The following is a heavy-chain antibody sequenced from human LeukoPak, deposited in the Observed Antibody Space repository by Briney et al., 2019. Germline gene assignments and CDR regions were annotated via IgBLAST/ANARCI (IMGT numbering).Heavy chain of an antibody. CDR1: GGSISSSSYY. V-gene: IGHV4-39*01. CDR3: ARQEIRYFQH. D-gene: IGHD5-24*01. Sequence: SETLSLTCTVSGGSISSSSYYWGWIRQPPGKGLEWIGSIYYSGSTYYNPSLKSRVTISVDTSKNQFSLKPSSVTAADTAVYYCARQEIRYFQHWGQGTLVTVSS. J-gene: IGHJ1*01. CDR2: IYYSGST.